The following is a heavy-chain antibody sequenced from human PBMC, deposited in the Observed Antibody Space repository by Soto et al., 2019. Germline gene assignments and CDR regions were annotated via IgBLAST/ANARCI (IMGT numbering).Heavy chain of an antibody. CDR1: GFTFSTYL. J-gene: IGHJ3*02. V-gene: IGHV3-33*01. D-gene: IGHD6-13*01. CDR2: IYSDGATE. Sequence: QVQLVESGGGVVQPGESLRLSCAAFGFTFSTYLMHWVRQAPGKGLEWVAVIYSDGATEYYGDSVKGRFIISRDNSRSTLYVQMNDLRVEDTAVYFCARDVGSSSWHALDIWGQGTMVSVSS. CDR3: ARDVGSSSWHALDI.